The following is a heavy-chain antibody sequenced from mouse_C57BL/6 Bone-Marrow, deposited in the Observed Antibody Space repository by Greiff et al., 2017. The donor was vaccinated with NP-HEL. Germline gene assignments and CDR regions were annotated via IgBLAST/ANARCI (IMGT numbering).Heavy chain of an antibody. Sequence: VQLQQSGPELVKPGASVKISCKASGYTFTDYYMNWVKQSPGKSLEWIGDINPNTGGNSYNQKFKGKATLTVDKSSSTAYLELRSLTSEDSADYYCARATYYDYDGARDFGGQGTAVTVSS. CDR2: INPNTGGN. V-gene: IGHV1-26*01. CDR1: GYTFTDYY. CDR3: ARATYYDYDGARDF. D-gene: IGHD2-4*01. J-gene: IGHJ4*01.